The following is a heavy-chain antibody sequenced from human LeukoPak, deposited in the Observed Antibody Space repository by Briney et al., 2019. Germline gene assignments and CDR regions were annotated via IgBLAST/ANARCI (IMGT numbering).Heavy chain of an antibody. J-gene: IGHJ4*02. CDR3: ARGDTSGATYFDY. CDR2: VHSTGAT. CDR1: GGSLSNYY. V-gene: IGHV4-4*07. D-gene: IGHD1-26*01. Sequence: SETLSLTCTVSGGSLSNYYWNWIRQPAGKGLDWIGRVHSTGATHFNPAFASRLTMSEDPSKNQFSLKLRSMTAADTAIYFCARGDTSGATYFDYWGRGTLVTVSS.